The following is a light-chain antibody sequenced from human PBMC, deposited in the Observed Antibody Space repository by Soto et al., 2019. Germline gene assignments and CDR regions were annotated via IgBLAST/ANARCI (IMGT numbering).Light chain of an antibody. CDR2: DTS. Sequence: VVAQEPSLTVSPGGTVTLTCGSNTGAVTGGHYSYWFQQKPGQAPRTLIYDTSDKHSWTPARFSGSLLGGKAALTLSGAQPEDEADYYCLLSYNGARFFGGGTKLTVL. CDR1: TGAVTGGHY. CDR3: LLSYNGARF. V-gene: IGLV7-46*01. J-gene: IGLJ2*01.